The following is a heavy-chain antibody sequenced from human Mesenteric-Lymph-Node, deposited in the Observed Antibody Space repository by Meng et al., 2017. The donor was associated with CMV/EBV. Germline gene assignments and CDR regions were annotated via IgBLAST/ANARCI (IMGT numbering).Heavy chain of an antibody. CDR3: AREGVDKWDDSLDI. CDR1: GFSFSDYS. Sequence: GGSLRLSCVVSGFSFSDYSMHWVRQAPGKGLEWVSSISPSSAYIYYADSLKGRFIISRDNTKNSLYLQMNSLRAEDTAVYYCAREGVDKWDDSLDIWGQGTVVTVSS. J-gene: IGHJ3*02. V-gene: IGHV3-21*01. CDR2: ISPSSAYI. D-gene: IGHD1-26*01.